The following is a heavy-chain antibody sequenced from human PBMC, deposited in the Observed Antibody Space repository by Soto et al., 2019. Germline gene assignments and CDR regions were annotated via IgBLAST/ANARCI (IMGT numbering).Heavy chain of an antibody. J-gene: IGHJ5*02. Sequence: GWSLRLSCAASVFTFSSYAMSWFRQAPGKGLEWVSAISGSGGSTYYADSVKGRFTISRDNSKNTLYLQMNSLRAEDTAVYYCAKIGDYDILTGRNWFDPWGQGTLVTVSS. D-gene: IGHD3-9*01. CDR1: VFTFSSYA. V-gene: IGHV3-23*01. CDR3: AKIGDYDILTGRNWFDP. CDR2: ISGSGGST.